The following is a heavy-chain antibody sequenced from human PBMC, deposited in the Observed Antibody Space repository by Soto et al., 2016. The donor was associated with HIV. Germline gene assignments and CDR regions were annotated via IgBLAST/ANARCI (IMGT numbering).Heavy chain of an antibody. D-gene: IGHD1-26*01. J-gene: IGHJ2*01. CDR2: ISGSGGST. CDR3: AKAIVGATTYWYFDL. V-gene: IGHV3-23*01. CDR1: GFTFSSYA. Sequence: EVQLLESGGGLVQPGGSLRLSCAASGFTFSSYAMSWVRQAPGKGLEWVSAISGSGGSTYYADSVKGRFTISRDNSKNTLYLQMNSLRAEDTAVYYCAKAIVGATTYWYFDLWGLAPWSLSPQ.